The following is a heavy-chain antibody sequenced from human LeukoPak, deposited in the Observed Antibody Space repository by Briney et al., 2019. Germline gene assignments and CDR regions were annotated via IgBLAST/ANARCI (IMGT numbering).Heavy chain of an antibody. CDR2: IRYDGSNK. D-gene: IGHD3-16*02. V-gene: IGHV3-30*02. Sequence: GGSLRLSCAASGFTFSSYGMHWVRQAPGKGLEWVAFIRYDGSNKYYADSVKGRFTISRDNSKNTLYLQVNSLRAEETAVYYCAKQSMITFGGVTVPDGYWGQGTLVTVSS. CDR1: GFTFSSYG. J-gene: IGHJ4*02. CDR3: AKQSMITFGGVTVPDGY.